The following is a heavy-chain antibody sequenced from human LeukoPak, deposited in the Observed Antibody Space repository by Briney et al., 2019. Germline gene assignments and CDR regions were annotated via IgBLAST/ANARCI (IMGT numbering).Heavy chain of an antibody. CDR2: FDPEDGET. D-gene: IGHD6-19*01. CDR1: GYTLTELS. J-gene: IGHJ4*02. V-gene: IGHV1-24*01. CDR3: ATSPRGWDDFDY. Sequence: ASVKVSCKVSGYTLTELSMHWVRQAPGKGLEWMGGFDPEDGETIYAHKFQGRVTMTEDTSTDTAYMELSSLRSEDTAVYYCATSPRGWDDFDYWGQGTLVTVSS.